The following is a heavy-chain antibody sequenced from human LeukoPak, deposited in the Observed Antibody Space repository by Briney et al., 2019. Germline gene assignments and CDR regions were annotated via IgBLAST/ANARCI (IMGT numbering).Heavy chain of an antibody. D-gene: IGHD3-10*01. CDR2: IYYSGST. Sequence: SETLSLTCTVSGGSISSYYWSWIRQPPGKGLEWIGYIYYSGSTNYNPSLKSRVTISVDTSKNQFSLKLSSVTAADTAVYSCARDGFALDYWGQGTLVTVSS. V-gene: IGHV4-59*01. CDR1: GGSISSYY. J-gene: IGHJ4*02. CDR3: ARDGFALDY.